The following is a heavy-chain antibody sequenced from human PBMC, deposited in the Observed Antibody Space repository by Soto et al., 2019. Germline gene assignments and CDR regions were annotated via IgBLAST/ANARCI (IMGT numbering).Heavy chain of an antibody. CDR1: GGSISSDDYY. D-gene: IGHD1-26*01. J-gene: IGHJ6*02. V-gene: IGHV4-30-4*01. CDR2: IYYSGST. Sequence: SETLSLTCTVSGGSISSDDYYWSWVRQPPGKGLEWIGYIYYSGSTYYNPSLKSRVSISVDTSKNQFSLKLRSVTAADTDVYYCARYGRKWNYYYFGMDVWGQGTTVTVSS. CDR3: ARYGRKWNYYYFGMDV.